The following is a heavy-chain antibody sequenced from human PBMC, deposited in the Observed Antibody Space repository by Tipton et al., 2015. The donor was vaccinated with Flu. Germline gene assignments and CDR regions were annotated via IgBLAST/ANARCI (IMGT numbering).Heavy chain of an antibody. CDR2: INHSGST. Sequence: LRLSCAVYGGSFSGYYWSWIRQPPGKGLEWIGEINHSGSTNYNPSLKSRVTISVDTSKNQFSLKLSSVTAADTAVYYCARRGRGSSSWYYYPFDPWGQGTLVTVSS. J-gene: IGHJ5*02. V-gene: IGHV4-34*01. CDR3: ARRGRGSSSWYYYPFDP. D-gene: IGHD6-13*01. CDR1: GGSFSGYY.